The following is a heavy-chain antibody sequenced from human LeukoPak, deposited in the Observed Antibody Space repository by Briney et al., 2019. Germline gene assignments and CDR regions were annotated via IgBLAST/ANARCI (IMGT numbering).Heavy chain of an antibody. J-gene: IGHJ4*02. D-gene: IGHD3-16*01. V-gene: IGHV4-59*01. CDR2: IHNSGTS. CDR3: TRGAGWLIDY. Sequence: SETLSLTCAVYGGSFSGYYWSWIRQRPGKGLEWIGYIHNSGTSTYNLSLKSRVTISADTSKNQFSLKLNSMTTADTAVYYCTRGAGWLIDYWGQGILVTVSS. CDR1: GGSFSGYY.